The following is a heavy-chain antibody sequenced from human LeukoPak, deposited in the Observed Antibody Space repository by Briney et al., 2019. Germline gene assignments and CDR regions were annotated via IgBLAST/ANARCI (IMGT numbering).Heavy chain of an antibody. J-gene: IGHJ2*01. CDR2: IIPILGIA. Sequence: GALVKVSCKASGGAFSSYAISWVRQAPGQGLEWMGRIIPILGIANYAQKFQGRVTITADKSTSTAYMELSSLRSEDTAVYYCARYGGNRPGYFDLWGRGTLVTVSS. CDR1: GGAFSSYA. D-gene: IGHD4-23*01. CDR3: ARYGGNRPGYFDL. V-gene: IGHV1-69*04.